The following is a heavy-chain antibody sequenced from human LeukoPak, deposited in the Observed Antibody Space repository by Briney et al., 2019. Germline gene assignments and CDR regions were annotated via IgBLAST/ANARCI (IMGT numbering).Heavy chain of an antibody. V-gene: IGHV4-59*01. CDR2: VDDSGNT. CDR3: ARDRFATTTWDSTFDY. Sequence: SETLSLTCTVSGGPMRIYNWNWIRQPPGKGLGWIAYVDDSGNTDHNPSFGSRVTLTIDTSKNLFSLILTSVTAADTAVYYCARDRFATTTWDSTFDYWGQGILVTVSS. J-gene: IGHJ4*02. D-gene: IGHD5-24*01. CDR1: GGPMRIYN.